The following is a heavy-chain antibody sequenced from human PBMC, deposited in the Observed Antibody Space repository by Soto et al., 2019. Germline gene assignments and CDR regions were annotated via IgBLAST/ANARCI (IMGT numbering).Heavy chain of an antibody. CDR3: ARPRYDGSGTPFDH. V-gene: IGHV3-74*01. J-gene: IGHJ4*02. Sequence: GGSLRLSCAASGFTFRSYWMHWVRQVPGKGLVWVSSIDGDGSTATYADSVKGRFIISRDNAKNILYLQMNSLTAEDTAVYYCARPRYDGSGTPFDHWGQGTLVTVSS. CDR2: IDGDGSTA. D-gene: IGHD3-22*01. CDR1: GFTFRSYW.